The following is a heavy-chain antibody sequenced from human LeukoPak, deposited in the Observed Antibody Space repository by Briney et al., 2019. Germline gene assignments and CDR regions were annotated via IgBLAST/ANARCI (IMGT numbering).Heavy chain of an antibody. CDR2: ISSSSSYI. CDR1: GFTFSSYS. D-gene: IGHD3-10*01. V-gene: IGHV3-21*01. J-gene: IGHJ4*02. CDR3: ARDKITMVRGVSDY. Sequence: GGSLRLSCAASGFTFSSYSMNWVRQASGKGLEWVSSISSSSSYIYYADSVKGRFTISRDNAKNSPYLQMNSLRAEDTAVYYCARDKITMVRGVSDYWGQGTLVTVSS.